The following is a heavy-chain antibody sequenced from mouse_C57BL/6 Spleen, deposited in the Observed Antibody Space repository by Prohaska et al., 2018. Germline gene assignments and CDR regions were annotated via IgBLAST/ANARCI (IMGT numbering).Heavy chain of an antibody. CDR3: ARGSYGSGYFDY. CDR2: IYPGDGDT. V-gene: IGHV1-80*01. CDR1: GYAFSSYW. D-gene: IGHD1-1*01. J-gene: IGHJ2*01. Sequence: VKPGASVKISCKASGYAFSSYWMNWVKQRPGKGLEWIGQIYPGDGDTNYNGKFKGKATLTADKSSSTAYMQLSSLTSEDSAVYFCARGSYGSGYFDYWGQGTTLTVSS.